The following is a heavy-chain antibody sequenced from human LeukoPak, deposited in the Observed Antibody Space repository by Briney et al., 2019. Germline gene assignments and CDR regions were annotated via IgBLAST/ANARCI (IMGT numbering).Heavy chain of an antibody. V-gene: IGHV3-21*01. CDR1: GFTFSSYS. CDR3: ARDLGSSGWYSALRY. D-gene: IGHD6-19*01. Sequence: GGSLRLSCAASGFTFSSYSMNWVRQAPGKGLEWVSSISSSSSYIYYADSVKGRFTISRDNAKNSLYLQMNSLRAEDTAVYYCARDLGSSGWYSALRYWGQGTLVTVSS. CDR2: ISSSSSYI. J-gene: IGHJ4*02.